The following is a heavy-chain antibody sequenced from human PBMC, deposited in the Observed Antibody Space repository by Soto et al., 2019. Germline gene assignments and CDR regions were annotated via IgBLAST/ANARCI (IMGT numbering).Heavy chain of an antibody. CDR3: ASSYYYDSSGYYYFDY. V-gene: IGHV1-18*01. J-gene: IGHJ4*02. Sequence: VASVKVSCKASGYTFTSYGISWVRQAPGQGLEWMGWISAYNGNTNYAQKLQGRVTMTTDTSTSTAYMELRSLRSDDTAVYYCASSYYYDSSGYYYFDYWGQGTLVTVSS. CDR1: GYTFTSYG. CDR2: ISAYNGNT. D-gene: IGHD3-22*01.